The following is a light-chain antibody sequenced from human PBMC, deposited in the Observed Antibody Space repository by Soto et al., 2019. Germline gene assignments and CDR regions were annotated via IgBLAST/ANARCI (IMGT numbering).Light chain of an antibody. Sequence: EIVMTQSPATLSVSPGERATLSCRASQSVSSNLAWYQQKPGQAPRLVIYGASTRATAIPARFSGSGSGTELSLTISSGQSEDFAVYYCQQYADWLPLTFGGGTQVEIK. CDR3: QQYADWLPLT. V-gene: IGKV3-15*01. J-gene: IGKJ4*01. CDR2: GAS. CDR1: QSVSSN.